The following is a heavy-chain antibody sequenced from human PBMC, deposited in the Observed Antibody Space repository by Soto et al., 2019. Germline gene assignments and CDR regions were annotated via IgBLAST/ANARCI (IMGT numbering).Heavy chain of an antibody. V-gene: IGHV4-61*01. J-gene: IGHJ5*02. D-gene: IGHD3-9*01. Sequence: PSETLSLTCTVSGGSVSSGSYYWSWIRQPPGKGLEWIGYIYYSGSTNYNPSLKSRVTISVDTSKNQFSLKLSSVTAADTAVYYCASIGLDDYDILTGSNWFDPWGQGTLVTVSS. CDR1: GGSVSSGSYY. CDR2: IYYSGST. CDR3: ASIGLDDYDILTGSNWFDP.